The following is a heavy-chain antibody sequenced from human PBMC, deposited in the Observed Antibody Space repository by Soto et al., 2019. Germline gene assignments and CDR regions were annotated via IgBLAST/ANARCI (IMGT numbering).Heavy chain of an antibody. V-gene: IGHV4-59*01. Sequence: SETLSLTCTVSGASFSHFYWSWIRQAPGKGLEWLGYIYDSGSTTYNPSVKSRVTMSVDTSKTQFSLDLGSVTAADTAVYFCAASYYAIYTGHFAFDIRGHRTTVTVSS. CDR1: GASFSHFY. J-gene: IGHJ3*02. D-gene: IGHD3-9*01. CDR3: AASYYAIYTGHFAFDI. CDR2: IYDSGST.